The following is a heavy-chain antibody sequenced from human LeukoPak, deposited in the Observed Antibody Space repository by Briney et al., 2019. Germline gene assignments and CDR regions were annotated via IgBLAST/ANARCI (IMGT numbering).Heavy chain of an antibody. Sequence: SVKVSCKAFGYTFTDYYIHWVRQAPGQGLEWLGMISPTSDTTSYLQKFQGRVTMTRDTSTSTVHMELSSLRPEDTAVYYCARVSGNLNEYFQFWGQGTLVTVSS. D-gene: IGHD2/OR15-2a*01. CDR2: ISPTSDTT. V-gene: IGHV1-46*01. CDR1: GYTFTDYY. CDR3: ARVSGNLNEYFQF. J-gene: IGHJ1*01.